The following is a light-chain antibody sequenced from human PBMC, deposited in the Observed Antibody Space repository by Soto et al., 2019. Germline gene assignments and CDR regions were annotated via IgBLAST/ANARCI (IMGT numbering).Light chain of an antibody. CDR1: SRDVGSYNL. CDR3: CSYAGSSTPYV. V-gene: IGLV2-23*01. CDR2: EGS. Sequence: QSALTQPASVSGSPGQTITISCTGTSRDVGSYNLVSWYQQHPGKAPKLMIYEGSKRPSGVSNHFSGSKSGNTASLTISGLQAEDEADYYCCSYAGSSTPYVFGTGTKVTVL. J-gene: IGLJ1*01.